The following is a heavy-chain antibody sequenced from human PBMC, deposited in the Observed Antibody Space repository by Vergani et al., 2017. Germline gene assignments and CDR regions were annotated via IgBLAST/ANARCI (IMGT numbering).Heavy chain of an antibody. D-gene: IGHD2-8*02. CDR1: GFIFQNYT. Sequence: QVNLVGSGGGVVQPGRSLRPSCATYGFIFQNYTMHWVRQAPGKGLEWVALISYDGTNKYYTNSVRGRFTISRDNSKSTLFLQMNSLRVEDMAVYYCARDRGDWRYSRYFYNYYMDVWGKGTTVTVSS. CDR3: ARDRGDWRYSRYFYNYYMDV. V-gene: IGHV3-30-3*01. J-gene: IGHJ6*03. CDR2: ISYDGTNK.